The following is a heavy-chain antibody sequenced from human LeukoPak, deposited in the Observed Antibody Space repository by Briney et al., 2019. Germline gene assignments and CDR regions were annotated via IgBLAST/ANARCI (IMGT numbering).Heavy chain of an antibody. D-gene: IGHD3-10*02. Sequence: GASVKVSFKASGYTFTGYYMHLVRQAPGQGLEWMGWINPNSGGTNYAQKFQGRVTMTRDTSISTAYMELSRLRSDDTAVYYCARVVPTPWYYYYGMDVWGQGTTVTVSS. CDR2: INPNSGGT. J-gene: IGHJ6*02. CDR1: GYTFTGYY. CDR3: ARVVPTPWYYYYGMDV. V-gene: IGHV1-2*02.